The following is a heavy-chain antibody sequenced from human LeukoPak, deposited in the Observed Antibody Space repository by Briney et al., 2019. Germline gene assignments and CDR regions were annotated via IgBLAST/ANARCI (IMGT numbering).Heavy chain of an antibody. D-gene: IGHD2-15*01. CDR3: AIFTYPPCSGGSCSNPPFDY. Sequence: GGSLRLSCAASGFTSSSYAMSWVRQAPGKGLEWVSAISGSGGSTYYADSVKGRFTISRDNSKNTLYLQMNSLRAEDTAVYYCAIFTYPPCSGGSCSNPPFDYWGQGTLVTVSS. CDR1: GFTSSSYA. V-gene: IGHV3-23*01. J-gene: IGHJ4*02. CDR2: ISGSGGST.